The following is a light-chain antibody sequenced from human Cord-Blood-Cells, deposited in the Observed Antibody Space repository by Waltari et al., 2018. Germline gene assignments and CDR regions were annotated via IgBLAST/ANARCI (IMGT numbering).Light chain of an antibody. V-gene: IGLV3-19*01. CDR2: GKN. CDR3: NSRDSSGNHVV. J-gene: IGLJ2*01. CDR1: SLRSYY. Sequence: SSELTQDPAVSVALGQTVRITCQGDSLRSYYASWYQQKPGQAPVLVISGKNNRPSGIPDRFSGSSSGNTASFTITGAQSEDEADYYCNSRDSSGNHVVFGGGTKLTVL.